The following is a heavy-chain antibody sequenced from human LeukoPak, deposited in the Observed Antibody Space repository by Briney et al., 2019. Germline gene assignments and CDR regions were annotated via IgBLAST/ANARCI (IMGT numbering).Heavy chain of an antibody. J-gene: IGHJ6*02. Sequence: GGSLRLSCAASGFTFKDYWMHWVRQAPGKGLVWVSRIKSDGSSTSYANSVKGRFTISRDNAKNTLYLQMKSLRAEDSGVYYCARRRTNYYYHYGMDVWGQGTTVTVSS. CDR3: ARRRTNYYYHYGMDV. V-gene: IGHV3-74*01. CDR2: IKSDGSST. CDR1: GFTFKDYW.